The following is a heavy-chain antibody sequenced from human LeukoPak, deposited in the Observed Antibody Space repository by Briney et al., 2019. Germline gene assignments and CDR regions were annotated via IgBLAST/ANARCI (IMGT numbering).Heavy chain of an antibody. D-gene: IGHD3-3*01. CDR2: IGGSGGST. CDR3: ARDPGVDAFHYFDY. V-gene: IGHV3-23*01. CDR1: GFTFSSHA. Sequence: PGGSLRLSCAASGFTFSSHAMGWVRQAPGKGLEWVSAIGGSGGSTYYADSVKGRFTISRDNSKNTLYLQMNSLRAEDTALYYCARDPGVDAFHYFDYWGQGTLVTVSS. J-gene: IGHJ4*02.